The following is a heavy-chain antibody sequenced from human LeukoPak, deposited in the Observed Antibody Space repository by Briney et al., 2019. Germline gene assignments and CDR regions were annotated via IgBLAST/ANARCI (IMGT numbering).Heavy chain of an antibody. V-gene: IGHV3-48*01. J-gene: IGHJ4*02. D-gene: IGHD2-15*01. CDR3: AREGISIFFDY. CDR2: ISSSSSTI. CDR1: GFTFSSYS. Sequence: GGSLRLSCAASGFTFSSYSMNWVRQAPGKGLEWVSYISSSSSTIYYADCVKGRFTISRDNAKNSLYLQMNSLRAEDTAVYYCAREGISIFFDYWGQGTLVTVSS.